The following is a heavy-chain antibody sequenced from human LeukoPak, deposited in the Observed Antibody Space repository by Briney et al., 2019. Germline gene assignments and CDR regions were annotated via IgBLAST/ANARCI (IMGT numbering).Heavy chain of an antibody. D-gene: IGHD3-22*01. Sequence: GASVKVSCKASGYTFTGYYMHWVRQAPGQGLEWMGWINPNSGGTNYAQKFQGWVTMTRDTSISTAYMELSRLRSDDTAVYYCARALTTYYYDSSGYHLPYYFDYWGQGTLVTVSS. CDR1: GYTFTGYY. CDR3: ARALTTYYYDSSGYHLPYYFDY. J-gene: IGHJ4*02. V-gene: IGHV1-2*04. CDR2: INPNSGGT.